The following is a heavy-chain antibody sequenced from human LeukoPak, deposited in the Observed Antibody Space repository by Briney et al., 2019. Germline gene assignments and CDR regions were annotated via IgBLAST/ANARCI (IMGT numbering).Heavy chain of an antibody. CDR1: GGTFSSYA. CDR2: IIPILGIA. CDR3: AKSPDYDSSGFYSDY. Sequence: SVKVSCKASGGTFSSYAISWVRQAPGQGLEWMGRIIPILGIANYAQKFQGRVTITADKSTSTAYMELSSLRAEDTAVYYCAKSPDYDSSGFYSDYWGQGTLVTVSS. D-gene: IGHD3-22*01. J-gene: IGHJ4*02. V-gene: IGHV1-69*04.